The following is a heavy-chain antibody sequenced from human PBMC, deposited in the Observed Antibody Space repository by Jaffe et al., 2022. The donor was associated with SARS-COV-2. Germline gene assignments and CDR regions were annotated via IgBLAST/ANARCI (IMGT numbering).Heavy chain of an antibody. J-gene: IGHJ4*02. CDR2: ISYDGTNK. Sequence: QGQLVESGGGVVQPGRSLRLSCAASGFAFSSSAMHWVRQAPGKGLEWVAVISYDGTNKNYADSVKGRFTISRDNSKNTLYVQMNSLRGEDTAMYYCAREASRDLGTYYESVGYDYWGQGTLVAVSS. CDR3: AREASRDLGTYYESVGYDY. CDR1: GFAFSSSA. V-gene: IGHV3-30-3*01. D-gene: IGHD3-22*01.